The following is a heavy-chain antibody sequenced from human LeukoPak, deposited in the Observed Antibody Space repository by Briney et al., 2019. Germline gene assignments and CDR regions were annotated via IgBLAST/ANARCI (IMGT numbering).Heavy chain of an antibody. CDR3: ARVVGGSGSYVRYYYMDV. J-gene: IGHJ6*03. D-gene: IGHD3-10*01. CDR1: GGSISSYY. CDR2: IYYSGST. Sequence: SETLSLTCTVSGGSISSYYWSWIRQPPGKGLEWIGYIYYSGSTNYNPSLKSRVTISVDTSKNQFSLKLSSVTAADTAVYYCARVVGGSGSYVRYYYMDVWGKGTTVTISS. V-gene: IGHV4-59*01.